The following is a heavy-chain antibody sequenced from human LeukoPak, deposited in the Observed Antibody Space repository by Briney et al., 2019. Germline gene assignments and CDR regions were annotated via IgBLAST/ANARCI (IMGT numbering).Heavy chain of an antibody. V-gene: IGHV4-34*01. CDR3: ARGPYYYGSGTFYYYYGMDV. J-gene: IGHJ6*04. D-gene: IGHD3-10*01. Sequence: SETLSLTCAVYGGSFRGYYWSWIPQPPGKGLEWMGEINNGGSTNYNPSLKSRVTISVDTSKNQFSLKLSSVTAADTAVYYCARGPYYYGSGTFYYYYGMDVWGKGTTVTVSS. CDR2: INNGGST. CDR1: GGSFRGYY.